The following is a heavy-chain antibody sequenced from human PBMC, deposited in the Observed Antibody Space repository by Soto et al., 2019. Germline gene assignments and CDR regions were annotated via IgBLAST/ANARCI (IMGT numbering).Heavy chain of an antibody. CDR3: ARGLPLAADY. CDR2: INAGNGNT. CDR1: GYTFTSYA. V-gene: IGHV1-3*05. J-gene: IGHJ4*02. Sequence: QVQLVQSGAEEKKPGASVKVSCQASGYTFTSYAMHRVRQATGQRLEWMGWINAGNGNTKYSQKFQGRVTITRDTSASTAYMELSSLRSEDTAVYYCARGLPLAADYWGQGTLVTVSS.